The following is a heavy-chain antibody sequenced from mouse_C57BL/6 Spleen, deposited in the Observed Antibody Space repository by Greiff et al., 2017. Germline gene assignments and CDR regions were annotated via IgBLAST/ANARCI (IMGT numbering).Heavy chain of an antibody. CDR2: IDPSDSET. Sequence: QVQLQQPGAELVRPGSSVKLSCKASGYTFTSYWMHWVKQRPIQGLEWIGNIDPSDSETHYNQKFKDKATLTVDTSSSTAYMQLSSLTSEDSAVYYCARLAFSHYYGSSKGYFDYWGQGTTLTVSS. CDR3: ARLAFSHYYGSSKGYFDY. D-gene: IGHD1-1*01. V-gene: IGHV1-52*01. CDR1: GYTFTSYW. J-gene: IGHJ2*01.